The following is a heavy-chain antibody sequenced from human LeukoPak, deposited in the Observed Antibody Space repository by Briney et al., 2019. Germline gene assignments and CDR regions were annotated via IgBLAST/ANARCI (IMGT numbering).Heavy chain of an antibody. Sequence: SETLSLTCTVSGDSIRSHYWNWIRQPPGKGLEWIGYISYSGSTNYNRSLKSRLTISIDTSKNQFSLNLRSVTAADTAVYYCATFGASSGWSGFDYWGQGILVTVSS. J-gene: IGHJ4*02. CDR3: ATFGASSGWSGFDY. D-gene: IGHD6-19*01. V-gene: IGHV4-59*11. CDR2: ISYSGST. CDR1: GDSIRSHY.